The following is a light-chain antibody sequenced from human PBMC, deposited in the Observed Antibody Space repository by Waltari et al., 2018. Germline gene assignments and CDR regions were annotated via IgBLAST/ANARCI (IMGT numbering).Light chain of an antibody. J-gene: IGLJ2*01. CDR1: PSDIGLYDY. Sequence: QSALTQPASVSGSPGQSITISCTGTPSDIGLYDYVSWYQQRPGKAPKLMIFDVTKLPSGVSKRFSGSKSGDTASLTISGLQAEDEADYYCSAYTGGSTLVVFGGGTKVIVL. V-gene: IGLV2-14*01. CDR2: DVT. CDR3: SAYTGGSTLVV.